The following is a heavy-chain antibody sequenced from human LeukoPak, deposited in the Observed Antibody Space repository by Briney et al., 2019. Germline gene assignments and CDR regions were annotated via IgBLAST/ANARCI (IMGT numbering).Heavy chain of an antibody. D-gene: IGHD3-22*01. CDR3: TTDRITMIVVVDY. CDR1: GFTFSNAW. CDR2: IKSKTDGGTT. V-gene: IGHV3-15*01. Sequence: PGGSLRLSCVASGFTFSNAWVTWVRQAPGKGLEWVGRIKSKTDGGTTDYAAPVKGRFTISRDDSKNTLYLQMNSLKTEDTAVYYCTTDRITMIVVVDYWGQGTLVTVSS. J-gene: IGHJ4*02.